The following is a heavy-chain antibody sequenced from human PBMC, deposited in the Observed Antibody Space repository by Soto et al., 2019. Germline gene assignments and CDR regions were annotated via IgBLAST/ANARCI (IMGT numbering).Heavy chain of an antibody. CDR3: AKDPFRGSGSWYRNVSWFDP. J-gene: IGHJ5*02. D-gene: IGHD6-13*01. CDR1: GFTFSSYA. Sequence: GGSLRLSCAASGFTFSSYAMSWVRQAPGKGLEWVSAISGSGGSTYYADSVKGRFTISRDNSKNTLYLQMNSLRAEDTAVYYCAKDPFRGSGSWYRNVSWFDPWGQGTLVTVSS. V-gene: IGHV3-23*01. CDR2: ISGSGGST.